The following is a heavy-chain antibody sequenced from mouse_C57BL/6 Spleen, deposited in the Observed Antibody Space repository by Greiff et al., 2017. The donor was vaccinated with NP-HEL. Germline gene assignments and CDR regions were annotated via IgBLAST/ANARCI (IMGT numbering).Heavy chain of an antibody. V-gene: IGHV1-59*01. J-gene: IGHJ2*01. Sequence: QVQLKQPGAELVRPGTSVKLSCKASGYTFTSYWMHWVKQRPGQGLEWIGVIDPSDSYTNYNQKFKGKATLTVDTSSSTAYMQLSSLTSEDSAVYYCARIGDWPYWGQGTTLTVSS. CDR3: ARIGDWPY. CDR1: GYTFTSYW. CDR2: IDPSDSYT. D-gene: IGHD3-1*01.